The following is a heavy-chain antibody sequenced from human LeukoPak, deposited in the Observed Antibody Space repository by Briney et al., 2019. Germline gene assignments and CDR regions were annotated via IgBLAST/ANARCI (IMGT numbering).Heavy chain of an antibody. D-gene: IGHD3-16*01. CDR1: GASISNYY. J-gene: IGHJ3*02. CDR3: ARFRNFVSDT. Sequence: SETLSLTCTVSGASISNYYWNWIRQPPGKGLEWIGFFYYSGNTNYNPSLKSRVTMSVDTSKNQFSLKVTSVTAADTAVYYCARFRNFVSDTWGQGTMVTVSS. V-gene: IGHV4-59*12. CDR2: FYYSGNT.